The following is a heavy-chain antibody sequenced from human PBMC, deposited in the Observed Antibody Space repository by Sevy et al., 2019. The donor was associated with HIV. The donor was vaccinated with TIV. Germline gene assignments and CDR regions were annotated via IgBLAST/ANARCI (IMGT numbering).Heavy chain of an antibody. D-gene: IGHD4-4*01. V-gene: IGHV4-31*03. CDR3: AREVDVPTDSDAFDI. J-gene: IGHJ3*02. Sequence: SETLSLTCTVSGDSISSVNYFWSWIRQHPGKGLEWVGYIYYTGRTFYNPSLESRVKISRDTSRNQFSLNLSSVTAADTVGYYCAREVDVPTDSDAFDIWGQGTMVTVSS. CDR2: IYYTGRT. CDR1: GDSISSVNYF.